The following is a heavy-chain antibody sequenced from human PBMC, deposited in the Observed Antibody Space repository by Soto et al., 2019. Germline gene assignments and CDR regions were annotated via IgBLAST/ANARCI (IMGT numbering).Heavy chain of an antibody. CDR2: IFSSDPNT. V-gene: IGHV5-51*01. D-gene: IGHD6-13*01. CDR3: ATRRSSSWFDY. J-gene: IGHJ4*02. CDR1: GYSFSTYS. Sequence: GESLKISCKGSGYSFSTYSIGWVRQMPGKGLEWMGNIFSSDPNTRYSPSFQGQVTISADKSISTAYLQWSSLKASDTAMYYCATRRSSSWFDYWGQGTLVTVSS.